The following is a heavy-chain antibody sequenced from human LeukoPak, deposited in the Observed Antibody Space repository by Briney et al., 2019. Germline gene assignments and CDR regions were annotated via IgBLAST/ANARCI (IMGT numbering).Heavy chain of an antibody. J-gene: IGHJ2*01. D-gene: IGHD3-22*01. Sequence: PSETLSLTCAVYGGSFSGYYWSWIRQPAGKGLEWIGRIYTSGSTNYNPSLKSRVTMSVDTSKNQFSLKLSSVTAADTAVYYCAGQSPYYYDSSGYYYGYFDLWGRGTLVTVSS. CDR3: AGQSPYYYDSSGYYYGYFDL. V-gene: IGHV4-59*10. CDR2: IYTSGST. CDR1: GGSFSGYY.